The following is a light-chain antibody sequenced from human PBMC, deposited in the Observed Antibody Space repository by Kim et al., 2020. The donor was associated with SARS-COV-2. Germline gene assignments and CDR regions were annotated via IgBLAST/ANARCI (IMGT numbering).Light chain of an antibody. CDR3: QQYNSYSCS. CDR1: QSISSW. CDR2: KAS. J-gene: IGKJ2*04. Sequence: DIQMTQSPSTLSAPVGDRVTITCRASQSISSWLAWYQQKPGKAPKLLIYKASSLESGVPSRFSGTGSETEFTLTISSLQPDDFATYYCQQYNSYSCSFGQGTKLEI. V-gene: IGKV1-5*03.